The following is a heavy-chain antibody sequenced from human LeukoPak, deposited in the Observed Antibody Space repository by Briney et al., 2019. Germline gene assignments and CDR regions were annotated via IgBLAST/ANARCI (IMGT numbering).Heavy chain of an antibody. CDR1: GYTFTSYG. CDR3: ALEADMAAAGMVNWFDP. J-gene: IGHJ5*02. CDR2: ISAYNGNT. V-gene: IGHV1-18*01. D-gene: IGHD6-13*01. Sequence: ASVKVSCKASGYTFTSYGISWVRQAPGQGLEWMGWISAYNGNTNYAQKLQGRVTMTTDTSTSTAYMELRSLRSDDTAVYYCALEADMAAAGMVNWFDPWGQGTLVTVSS.